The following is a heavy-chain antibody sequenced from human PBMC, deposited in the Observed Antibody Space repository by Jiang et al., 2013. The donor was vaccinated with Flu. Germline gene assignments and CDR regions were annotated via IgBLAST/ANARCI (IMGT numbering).Heavy chain of an antibody. D-gene: IGHD3-9*01. CDR1: GFSLSTSGVG. Sequence: KPTQTLTLTCTFSGFSLSTSGVGVGWIRQPPGKALEWLALIYWDDDKRYSPSLKSRLTITKDTSKNQVVLTMTNMDPVDTATYYCAHSVLRYFDSVPGSGGFDYWGQGTLVTVSS. J-gene: IGHJ4*02. CDR2: IYWDDDK. V-gene: IGHV2-5*02. CDR3: AHSVLRYFDSVPGSGGFDY.